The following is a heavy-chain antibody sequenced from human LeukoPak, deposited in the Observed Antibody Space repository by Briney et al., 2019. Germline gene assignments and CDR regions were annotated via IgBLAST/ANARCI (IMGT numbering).Heavy chain of an antibody. D-gene: IGHD3-22*01. CDR2: IYYSGST. CDR3: ARHKEDFHDSSGPNSWYFDL. J-gene: IGHJ2*01. V-gene: IGHV4-39*01. Sequence: SETLSLTCTVSGDSIKSDSYYWGWIRQPPGKGLEWIGTIYYSGSTYYNPSLKSRVTISVDTSKNQFSVKLSSVTAADTALYYCARHKEDFHDSSGPNSWYFDLWGCGTLVTVS. CDR1: GDSIKSDSYY.